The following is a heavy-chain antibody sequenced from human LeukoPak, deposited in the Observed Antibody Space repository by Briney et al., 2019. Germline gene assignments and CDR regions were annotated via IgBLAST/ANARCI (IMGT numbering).Heavy chain of an antibody. V-gene: IGHV4-39*07. CDR3: ARTTSSIAARTYYYMDV. D-gene: IGHD6-6*01. CDR2: IYYSGST. Sequence: PSETLSLTCTVSGCSISSSSYYWGWIRPPPGKGLEWIVSIYYSGSTYYNPSLKSRVTISVDTSKTQFSLKLSSVTAADTAVYYCARTTSSIAARTYYYMDVWGKGTTVTVSS. CDR1: GCSISSSSYY. J-gene: IGHJ6*03.